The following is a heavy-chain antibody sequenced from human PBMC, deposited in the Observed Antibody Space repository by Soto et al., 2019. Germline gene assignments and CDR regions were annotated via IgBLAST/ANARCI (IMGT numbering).Heavy chain of an antibody. CDR1: GRSIINYY. Sequence: PSETLSLTCTLSGRSIINYYCSWIRQPPGKGLEWIGYMYYSGSTNYNPSLKSRVTISVDTSQNQLSLKLRSVTPADTAVYYCSRAEAATHSDYWGQGTLVTVSS. V-gene: IGHV4-59*13. J-gene: IGHJ4*02. CDR3: SRAEAATHSDY. D-gene: IGHD2-15*01. CDR2: MYYSGST.